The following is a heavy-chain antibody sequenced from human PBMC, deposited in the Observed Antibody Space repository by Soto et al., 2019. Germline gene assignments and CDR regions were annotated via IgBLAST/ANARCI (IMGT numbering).Heavy chain of an antibody. CDR2: IWYDGSNK. V-gene: IGHV3-33*01. Sequence: QVQLVESGGGVVQPGRSLRLSCAASGFTFSSYGMHWVRQAPGKGLEWVAVIWYDGSNKYYADSVKGRFTISRDNSKNMLDLQMNSLRAEDTAVYYCSRVKEYSSSSGYYYGMDVWGQGTTVTVSS. CDR3: SRVKEYSSSSGYYYGMDV. D-gene: IGHD6-6*01. CDR1: GFTFSSYG. J-gene: IGHJ6*02.